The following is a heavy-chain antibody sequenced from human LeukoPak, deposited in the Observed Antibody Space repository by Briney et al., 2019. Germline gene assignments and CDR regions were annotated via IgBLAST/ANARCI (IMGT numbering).Heavy chain of an antibody. D-gene: IGHD3-10*01. CDR3: AKDLMRDLWFGES. J-gene: IGHJ5*02. CDR1: GFTFSSYA. CDR2: ISGSGGST. Sequence: GGSLRLSCAASGFTFSSYAMSWVRQAPGKGLEWVSAISGSGGSTYYADSVKGRFTISRDNSKNTLYLQMNSVRAEDTAVYYCAKDLMRDLWFGESWGQGTLVTVSS. V-gene: IGHV3-23*01.